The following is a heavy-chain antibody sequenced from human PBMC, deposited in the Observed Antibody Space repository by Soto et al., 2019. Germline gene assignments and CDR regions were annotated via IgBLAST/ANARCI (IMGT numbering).Heavy chain of an antibody. CDR2: IGPESGAT. CDR3: GRGRSGQIVVFY. D-gene: IGHD1-26*01. CDR1: GHTFTGRY. Sequence: ASVKVSCKASGHTFTGRYIHWVRQAPEQGPEWMGEIGPESGATRYAQKFQGRVTMTRDTSITTVYMELKNLSPDDTAVYYCGRGRSGQIVVFYWGQGTPVTVSS. J-gene: IGHJ4*02. V-gene: IGHV1-2*02.